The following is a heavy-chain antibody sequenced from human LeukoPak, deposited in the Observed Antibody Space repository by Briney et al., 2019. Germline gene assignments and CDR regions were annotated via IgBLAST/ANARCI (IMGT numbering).Heavy chain of an antibody. CDR2: IYRSGDT. J-gene: IGHJ5*02. CDR1: GGSISDYY. V-gene: IGHV4-4*07. D-gene: IGHD2-2*02. CDR3: ARGTQGYCSSTVWYRWFDP. Sequence: SETLSLTCTVSGGSISDYYWNWILQPAGKGLEWIGRIYRSGDTNYNPSLKSRVTMSVDTSKNHFSLKLTSVTAADSAVYYCARGTQGYCSSTVWYRWFDPWGQGTLVTVSS.